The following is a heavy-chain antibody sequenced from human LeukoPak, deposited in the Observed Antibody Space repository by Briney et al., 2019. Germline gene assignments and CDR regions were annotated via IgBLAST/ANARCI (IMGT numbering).Heavy chain of an antibody. CDR2: IYHSGST. Sequence: PSETLSLTCAVSGYSISSGYYWGWIRQPPGKGLEWIGSIYHSGSTYYNPSPKSRVTISVDTSKNQFSLKLSSVTAADTAVYYCASADGTVADYWGQGTLVTVSS. D-gene: IGHD4-17*01. V-gene: IGHV4-38-2*01. J-gene: IGHJ4*02. CDR1: GYSISSGYY. CDR3: ASADGTVADY.